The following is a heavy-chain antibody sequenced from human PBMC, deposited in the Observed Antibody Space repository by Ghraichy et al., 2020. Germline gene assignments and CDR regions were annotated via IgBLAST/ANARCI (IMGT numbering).Heavy chain of an antibody. V-gene: IGHV4-34*01. Sequence: SETLSLTCAVYGGSFSGYYWSWIRQPPGKGLEWIGEINHSGSTNYNPSLKSRVTISVDTSKNQFSLKLSSVTAADTAVYYCARSITMVRVTWGYWGQGTLVTVSS. CDR2: INHSGST. CDR3: ARSITMVRVTWGY. D-gene: IGHD3-10*01. CDR1: GGSFSGYY. J-gene: IGHJ4*02.